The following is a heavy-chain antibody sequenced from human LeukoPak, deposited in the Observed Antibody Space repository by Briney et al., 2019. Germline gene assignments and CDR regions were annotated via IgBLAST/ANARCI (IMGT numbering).Heavy chain of an antibody. J-gene: IGHJ6*03. Sequence: SETLSLTCAVYGESLSGYYWTWIRQSPGKGLEWIGEVNHGGSTNHNPSLKSRVTISVDTSKNQFSLKLTSVTAADTAVYYCARIGAHYYFYYMDVWGKGTPVTVSS. V-gene: IGHV4-34*01. CDR2: VNHGGST. CDR3: ARIGAHYYFYYMDV. CDR1: GESLSGYY. D-gene: IGHD4/OR15-4a*01.